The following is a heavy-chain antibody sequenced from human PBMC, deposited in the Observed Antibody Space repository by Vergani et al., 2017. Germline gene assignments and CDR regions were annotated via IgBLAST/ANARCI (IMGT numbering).Heavy chain of an antibody. CDR1: GDSVSSNSAA. CDR3: AVPYCSSTSCYTSPAEYFQH. J-gene: IGHJ1*01. Sequence: QVQLQQSGPGLVKPSQTLSLTCAISGDSVSSNSAAWNWIRQSPSRGLEWLGRTYYRSKWYNDYAVSVKSRITINPDTSKNQFSLQLSSVTAADTAVYYCAVPYCSSTSCYTSPAEYFQHWGQGTLVTVSS. V-gene: IGHV6-1*01. CDR2: TYYRSKWYN. D-gene: IGHD2-2*02.